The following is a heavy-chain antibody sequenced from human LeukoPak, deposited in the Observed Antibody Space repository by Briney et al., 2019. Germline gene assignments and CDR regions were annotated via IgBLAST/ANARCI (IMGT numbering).Heavy chain of an antibody. CDR1: GFTFGDFA. D-gene: IGHD4-17*01. CDR2: IRSVNYGGAV. J-gene: IGHJ6*03. CDR3: ARDQLGGEPHDYYYYLMDV. Sequence: GGSLRLSCTTSGFTFGDFAMSWFRQAPGKGLEWVGFIRSVNYGGAVEYAASVKGRFTISRDDSRRVAYLQMDGLRTEDTALYYCARDQLGGEPHDYYYYLMDVRGKGTTVVVS. V-gene: IGHV3-49*03.